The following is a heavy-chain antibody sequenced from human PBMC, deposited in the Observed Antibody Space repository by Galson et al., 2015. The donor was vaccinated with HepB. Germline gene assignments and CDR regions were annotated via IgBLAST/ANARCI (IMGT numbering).Heavy chain of an antibody. Sequence: SVKVSCKASGGTFNNYAINWVRQAPGQGLEWMGGIILLFDRGNYAPKFQGRVLITADESTSTVYMDLSSLKSDDTAVYYCARGLDFWSGPLDYWGQGTLVTVSS. J-gene: IGHJ4*02. CDR2: IILLFDRG. D-gene: IGHD3-3*01. V-gene: IGHV1-69*13. CDR3: ARGLDFWSGPLDY. CDR1: GGTFNNYA.